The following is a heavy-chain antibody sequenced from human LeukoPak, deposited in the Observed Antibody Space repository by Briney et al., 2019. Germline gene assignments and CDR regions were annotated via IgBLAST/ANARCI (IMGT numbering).Heavy chain of an antibody. J-gene: IGHJ6*03. CDR1: GFTFSSHW. CDR3: AGASGSYFGYYYMDV. V-gene: IGHV3-21*01. Sequence: GGSLRLSSAASGFTFSSHWMHWVRQAPGKGLEWVSSLSGSGGSIYYADSVKGRFTISRDNAKNSLYLQMNSLRAEDTAVYYCAGASGSYFGYYYMDVWGKGTTVTVSS. D-gene: IGHD1-26*01. CDR2: LSGSGGSI.